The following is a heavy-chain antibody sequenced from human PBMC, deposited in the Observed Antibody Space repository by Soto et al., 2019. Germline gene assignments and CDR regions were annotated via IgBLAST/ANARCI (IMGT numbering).Heavy chain of an antibody. CDR3: ARRSSPYYGF. D-gene: IGHD3-22*01. J-gene: IGHJ4*02. Sequence: EVQLVQSGAEVKKPGESLKISCKGSGYTFSSYGIGWVRQMPGKGLEWMGIISPGDSETRYSPSFHGQVTISADKSISTAYLQWSSLKASDPAMYYCARRSSPYYGFWGQGTLVTVSS. CDR1: GYTFSSYG. CDR2: ISPGDSET. V-gene: IGHV5-51*01.